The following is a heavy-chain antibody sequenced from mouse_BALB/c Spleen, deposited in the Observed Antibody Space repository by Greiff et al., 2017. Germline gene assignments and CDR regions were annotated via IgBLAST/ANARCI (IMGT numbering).Heavy chain of an antibody. D-gene: IGHD1-2*01. Sequence: EVKVVESGGGLVKPGGSLKLSCAASGFTFSDYYMYWVRQTPEKRLEWVATISDGGSYTYYPDSVKGRFTISRDNAKNNLYLQMSSLKSEDTAMYYCASFITTTPYWYFDVWGAGTTVTVSS. CDR1: GFTFSDYY. V-gene: IGHV5-4*02. CDR2: ISDGGSYT. J-gene: IGHJ1*01. CDR3: ASFITTTPYWYFDV.